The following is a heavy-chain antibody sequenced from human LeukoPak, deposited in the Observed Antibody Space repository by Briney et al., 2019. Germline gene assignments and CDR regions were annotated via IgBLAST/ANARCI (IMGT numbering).Heavy chain of an antibody. CDR3: ARGPSYYDFWSGYSYYYYYGMDV. D-gene: IGHD3-3*01. CDR1: GYTFTSYD. Sequence: ASVKVSCKASGYTFTSYDINWVRQATGQGLEWMGWMNPNSGNTGYAQKFQGRVTMTRNTSISTAYMELSSLRSEDTAVYYCARGPSYYDFWSGYSYYYYYGMDVWGQGTTVTVSS. CDR2: MNPNSGNT. V-gene: IGHV1-8*01. J-gene: IGHJ6*02.